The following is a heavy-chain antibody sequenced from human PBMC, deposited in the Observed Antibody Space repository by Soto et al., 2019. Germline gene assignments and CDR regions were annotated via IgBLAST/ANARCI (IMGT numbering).Heavy chain of an antibody. V-gene: IGHV1-69*06. Sequence: SVKVSCKAAGGTFSSYAISWVRQAPGQGLEWMGGIIPIFGTANYAQKFQGRVTITADKSTSTAYMELSSLRSEDTAVYYCARSGAQMVRYYYYGMDVWGQGTTVTVS. CDR3: ARSGAQMVRYYYYGMDV. D-gene: IGHD2-8*01. CDR2: IIPIFGTA. J-gene: IGHJ6*02. CDR1: GGTFSSYA.